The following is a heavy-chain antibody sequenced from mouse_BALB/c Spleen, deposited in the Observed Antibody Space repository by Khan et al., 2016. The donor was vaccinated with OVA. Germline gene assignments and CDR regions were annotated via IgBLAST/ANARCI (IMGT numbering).Heavy chain of an antibody. J-gene: IGHJ4*01. D-gene: IGHD2-3*01. V-gene: IGHV2-9*02. CDR3: ARFSDGYYYTLDY. CDR2: IWAGEST. CDR1: GFSLANYG. Sequence: QVQLKESGPGLVAPSQSLSITCTVSGFSLANYGVHWVRQPPGKGLEWLGVIWAGESTTFNSALMSRLSISKVNSKSHVFLKMNILQTEDTAMAYCARFSDGYYYTLDYWGQGTSVTVSS.